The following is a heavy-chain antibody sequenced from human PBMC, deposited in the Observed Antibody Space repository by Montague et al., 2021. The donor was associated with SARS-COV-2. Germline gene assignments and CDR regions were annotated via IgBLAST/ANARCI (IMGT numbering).Heavy chain of an antibody. J-gene: IGHJ4*02. CDR1: GGSFSGHY. CDR3: ARGARQGYGFRLGSFDY. V-gene: IGHV4-34*01. Sequence: SETLSLTCAVYGGSFSGHYWNWIRQPPGKGLEWIGEINHSGSTNNNPSLKSRVTMSVDTSKNQFSLKLGPVTAADTAVYYCARGARQGYGFRLGSFDYWGQGTPVTVSS. D-gene: IGHD3-10*01. CDR2: INHSGST.